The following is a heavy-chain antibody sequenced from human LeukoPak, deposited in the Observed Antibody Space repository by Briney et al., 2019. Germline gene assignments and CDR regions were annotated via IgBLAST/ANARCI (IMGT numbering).Heavy chain of an antibody. CDR3: ARHWRSTITAAANDY. J-gene: IGHJ4*02. CDR2: ISPSSSYM. Sequence: PGGSLRLSCAASGFTFSDYTMNWVRQAPGKGLEWVSSISPSSSYMYYADSVKGRFTISRDNTKNSLYLQMNSLRAEDTAVYYCARHWRSTITAAANDYWGQGTLVTVSS. D-gene: IGHD6-13*01. CDR1: GFTFSDYT. V-gene: IGHV3-21*01.